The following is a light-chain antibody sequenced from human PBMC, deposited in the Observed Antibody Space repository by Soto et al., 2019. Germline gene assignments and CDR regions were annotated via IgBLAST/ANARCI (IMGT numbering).Light chain of an antibody. CDR3: QQYGSSPLWT. CDR2: DAS. J-gene: IGKJ1*01. CDR1: QSVASSH. V-gene: IGKV3-20*01. Sequence: IGLPPSPTTLSLAPGERAPLSCRASQSVASSHLAWYRQKPGQTPRLLIYDASSRATGIPDRFSGSGSGTDFTLTISRLEPEDFAVYYCQQYGSSPLWTFGQGTKVDIK.